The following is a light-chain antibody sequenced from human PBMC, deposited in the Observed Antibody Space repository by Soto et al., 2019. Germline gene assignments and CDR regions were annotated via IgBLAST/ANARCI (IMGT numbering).Light chain of an antibody. V-gene: IGLV2-11*01. CDR3: CSYAGRDTLYV. CDR1: STDVGGYNY. J-gene: IGLJ1*01. Sequence: QSLLTQPRSVSGAPGQSVTLSCTGTSTDVGGYNYVSWYQQHPGKVPKLILYDVSKRPSGVPDRFSGSKSGNTASLTISGLQAEDEADYYCCSYAGRDTLYVFGSGTKVT. CDR2: DVS.